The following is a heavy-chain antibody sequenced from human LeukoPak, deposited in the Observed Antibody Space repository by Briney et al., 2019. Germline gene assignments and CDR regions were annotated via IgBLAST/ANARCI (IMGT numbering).Heavy chain of an antibody. CDR1: GFTFSSHW. V-gene: IGHV3-7*01. D-gene: IGHD3-22*01. Sequence: GGSLRLSYVVSGFTFSSHWMTWVRQAPGKGLEWVATINQDGGEKYYVDSVKGRFTISRDNAKNSLYLQMNSLRAEDTAVYYCARDGFPPDSSGYYLGDAFDIWGQGTMVTVSS. CDR3: ARDGFPPDSSGYYLGDAFDI. CDR2: INQDGGEK. J-gene: IGHJ3*02.